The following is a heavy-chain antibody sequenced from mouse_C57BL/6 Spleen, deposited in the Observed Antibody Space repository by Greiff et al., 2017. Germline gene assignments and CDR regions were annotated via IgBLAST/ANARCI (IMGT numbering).Heavy chain of an antibody. J-gene: IGHJ2*01. Sequence: VQLQQSGPELVKPGASVKISCKASGYSFTGYYMNWVKQSPEESLEWIGEINPSTGGTTYNQKFKAKATLTVDKSSSTAYMQLKSLTSEDSAVYYCARGNPYFDYWGQGTTLTVSS. CDR2: INPSTGGT. CDR3: ARGNPYFDY. V-gene: IGHV1-42*01. CDR1: GYSFTGYY.